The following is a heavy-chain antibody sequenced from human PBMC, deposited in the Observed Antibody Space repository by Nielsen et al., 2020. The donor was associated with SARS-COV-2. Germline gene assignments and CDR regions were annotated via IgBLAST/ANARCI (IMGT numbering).Heavy chain of an antibody. CDR3: AKNTTMGAFDY. V-gene: IGHV3-NL1*01. J-gene: IGHJ4*02. Sequence: GESLKISCAASGFTFSSYGMHWVRQAPGKGLEWVSVIYSGGSTYYADSVKGRFTISRDNSKNTLYLQMNSLRAEDTAVYYCAKNTTMGAFDYWGQGTLVTVSS. CDR2: IYSGGST. CDR1: GFTFSSYG. D-gene: IGHD5-18*01.